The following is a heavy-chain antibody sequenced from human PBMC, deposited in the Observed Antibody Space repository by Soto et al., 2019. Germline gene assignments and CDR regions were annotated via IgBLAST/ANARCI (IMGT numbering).Heavy chain of an antibody. V-gene: IGHV4-31*03. CDR1: GGSISSGCYY. J-gene: IGHJ6*02. CDR2: IYYSGST. D-gene: IGHD3-22*01. CDR3: ARAQTYYYDSSGLYGMDV. Sequence: SETLSLTCTVSGGSISSGCYYWSWIRQHPGKGLEWIGYIYYSGSTYYNPSLKSRVTISVDTSKNQFSLKLSSVTAADTAVYYCARAQTYYYDSSGLYGMDVWGQGTKVTVSS.